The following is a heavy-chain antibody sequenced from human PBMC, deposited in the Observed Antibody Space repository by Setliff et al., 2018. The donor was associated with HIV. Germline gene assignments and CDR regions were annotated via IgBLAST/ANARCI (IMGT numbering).Heavy chain of an antibody. D-gene: IGHD4-17*01. CDR3: ARDRSRHCGAGGRLDV. CDR2: IYYSGST. J-gene: IGHJ6*04. V-gene: IGHV4-31*03. Sequence: SSETLSLTCTVSGGSISSGGYYWSWIRQHPGKGLEWIGYIYYSGSTYYNPSLKSRVTISVDTSKNQFSLKLSSVTAADTAVYYCARDRSRHCGAGGRLDVWGRGTTVTVSS. CDR1: GGSISSGGYY.